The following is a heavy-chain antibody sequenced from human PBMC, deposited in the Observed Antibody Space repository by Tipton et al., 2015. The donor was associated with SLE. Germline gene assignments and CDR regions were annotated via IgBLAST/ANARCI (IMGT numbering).Heavy chain of an antibody. CDR3: ARGFCTGTSCSGRALDC. Sequence: TLSLTCTVSGGSISSSSYYWGWIRQPPGKGLEWIGSIYHSGSTYYNSSLRSRVTISVDTSENQFSLKLSSVTAADTAVYYCARGFCTGTSCSGRALDCWGQGTLVTVSS. CDR2: IYHSGST. V-gene: IGHV4-39*07. J-gene: IGHJ4*02. CDR1: GGSISSSSYY. D-gene: IGHD2-2*01.